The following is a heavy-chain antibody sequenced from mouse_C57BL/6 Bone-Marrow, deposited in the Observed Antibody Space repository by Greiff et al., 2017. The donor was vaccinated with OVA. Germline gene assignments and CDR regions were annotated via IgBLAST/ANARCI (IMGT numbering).Heavy chain of an antibody. J-gene: IGHJ4*01. D-gene: IGHD1-1*01. CDR3: ATDSSIYDYYAMGY. Sequence: VQLQQPGAELVKPGASVKLSCKASGYTFTSYWMQWVKQRPGQGLEWIGEIDPSDSYTNYNQKFKGKATLTVDTSSSTAYMQLSSLTSEDSAVYYCATDSSIYDYYAMGYWGQGTPVTVSS. V-gene: IGHV1-50*01. CDR2: IDPSDSYT. CDR1: GYTFTSYW.